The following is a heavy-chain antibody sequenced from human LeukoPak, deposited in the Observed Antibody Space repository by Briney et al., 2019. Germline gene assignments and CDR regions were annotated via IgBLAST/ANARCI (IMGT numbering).Heavy chain of an antibody. CDR3: ARDYYGSGSPGSFDY. V-gene: IGHV1-3*01. Sequence: ASVKVSCKASGYTFTSYAMHWVRQAPGQRLEWMGWINAGNGNTKYSQKFQGRVTITRDTSASTVYMELSSLRSEDTAVYYCARDYYGSGSPGSFDYWGQGTLVTVSS. J-gene: IGHJ4*02. D-gene: IGHD3-10*01. CDR2: INAGNGNT. CDR1: GYTFTSYA.